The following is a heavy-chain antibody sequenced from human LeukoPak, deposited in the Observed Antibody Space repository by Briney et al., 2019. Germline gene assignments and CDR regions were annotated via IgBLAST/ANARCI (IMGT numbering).Heavy chain of an antibody. CDR3: AKGALWFGEPFAHFDY. CDR1: GYTFTSYG. D-gene: IGHD3-10*01. CDR2: ISTYNGHT. J-gene: IGHJ4*02. Sequence: ASVKVSCKASGYTFTSYGISWLRQAPGQGLEWMGWISTYNGHTNYAQKLQGRVTMTTDTSTSTAYMELRNLRSEDTAVYYCAKGALWFGEPFAHFDYWGQGTLVTVSS. V-gene: IGHV1-18*01.